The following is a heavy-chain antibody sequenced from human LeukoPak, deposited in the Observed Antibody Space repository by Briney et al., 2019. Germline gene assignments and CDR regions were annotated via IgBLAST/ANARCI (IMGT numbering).Heavy chain of an antibody. J-gene: IGHJ5*02. CDR1: GGSFSGYY. D-gene: IGHD3-10*01. Sequence: PSETLSLTCAVYGGSFSGYYWSWIRQPPGKGLEWIGEINHSGSTNYNPSLKSRVTISVDTSKNQFSLKLSSVTAADTAVYYCARVGFRVTSRGLGFDPWGQGTLVTVSS. CDR2: INHSGST. V-gene: IGHV4-34*01. CDR3: ARVGFRVTSRGLGFDP.